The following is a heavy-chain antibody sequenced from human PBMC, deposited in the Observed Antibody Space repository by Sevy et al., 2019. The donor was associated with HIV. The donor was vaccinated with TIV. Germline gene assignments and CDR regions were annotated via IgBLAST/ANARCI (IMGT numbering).Heavy chain of an antibody. D-gene: IGHD6-13*01. CDR2: ISSSSSYI. CDR3: VRAIAADGSF. V-gene: IGHV3-21*01. CDR1: GFTFSSYT. J-gene: IGHJ1*01. Sequence: GGSLRLSCAVSGFTFSSYTMNWVRQAPGKGLEWVSSISSSSSYIYYADSVKGRFTISRDNAKNSLYLQMNSLRAEDTALYYCVRAIAADGSFWGQGTLVTVSS.